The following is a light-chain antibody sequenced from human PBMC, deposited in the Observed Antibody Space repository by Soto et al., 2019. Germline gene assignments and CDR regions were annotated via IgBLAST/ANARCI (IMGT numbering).Light chain of an antibody. J-gene: IGKJ5*01. Sequence: EIVLTQSPATLSVSPWERATLSCGASQIISIDLAWYQHEPGQAPSLLIYRASTRATGVPDRFSGSGSGTEFTLTIGSLQSEDFAVYYCQQYGNSPITFGQGTRLEIK. CDR1: QIISID. V-gene: IGKV3-15*01. CDR2: RAS. CDR3: QQYGNSPIT.